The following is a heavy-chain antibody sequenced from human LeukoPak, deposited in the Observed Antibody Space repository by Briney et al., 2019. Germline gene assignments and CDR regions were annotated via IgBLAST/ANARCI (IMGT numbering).Heavy chain of an antibody. Sequence: GVLRLSCAASGFTFSDYYMSWIRQAPGKGLEWVSYISSSGSTIYYADSVKGGFTISRDNAKNSLYLQMNSLRAEDTAVYYCARIYWKVPAAKPAGYFDYWGQGTLVTVSS. V-gene: IGHV3-11*01. CDR1: GFTFSDYY. J-gene: IGHJ4*02. CDR3: ARIYWKVPAAKPAGYFDY. D-gene: IGHD2-2*02. CDR2: ISSSGSTI.